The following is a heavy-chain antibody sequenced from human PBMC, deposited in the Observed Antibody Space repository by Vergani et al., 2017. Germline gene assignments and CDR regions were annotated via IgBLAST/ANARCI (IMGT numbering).Heavy chain of an antibody. V-gene: IGHV3-23*01. CDR3: AKVCSGGGAEYFQH. Sequence: EVQLLESGGGLVQPGGSLRLSCAASGFTFSSYAMRWVRQAQGKGLEWVSAIIGIGGSTYYADSVKGRFTISRDNSKHTLYLQMNGLTAVATAVYYCAKVCSGGGAEYFQHWGQGTLVTVSS. D-gene: IGHD6-19*01. CDR2: IIGIGGST. CDR1: GFTFSSYA. J-gene: IGHJ1*01.